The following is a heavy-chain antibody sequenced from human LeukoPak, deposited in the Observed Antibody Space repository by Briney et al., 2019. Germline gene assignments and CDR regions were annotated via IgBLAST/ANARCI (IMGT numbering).Heavy chain of an antibody. D-gene: IGHD3-22*01. Sequence: AGGSLRLSCAASGFTFSSYAMHWVRQAPGKGLGWVAVISYDGSNKYYADSVKGRFTISRDNSKNTLYLQMNSLRAEDTAVYYCARDQGNYYDSSDAFDIWGQGTMVTVSS. V-gene: IGHV3-30*14. J-gene: IGHJ3*02. CDR1: GFTFSSYA. CDR2: ISYDGSNK. CDR3: ARDQGNYYDSSDAFDI.